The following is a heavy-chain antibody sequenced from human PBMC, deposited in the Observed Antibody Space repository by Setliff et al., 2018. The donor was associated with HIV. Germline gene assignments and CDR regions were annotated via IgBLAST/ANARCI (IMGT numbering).Heavy chain of an antibody. D-gene: IGHD6-19*01. J-gene: IGHJ4*02. V-gene: IGHV4-34*01. CDR2: VTHSGTT. CDR3: ARGRKKTLAVSGTRYFDF. Sequence: ASETLSLTRAVYGGSFSGFYWTFIRQSPGKGLEWIGEVTHSGTTTYDPSLKSRITISVDTSKNQFSLKLTSVTAADMGVYYCARGRKKTLAVSGTRYFDFWGQGTLVTVSS. CDR1: GGSFSGFY.